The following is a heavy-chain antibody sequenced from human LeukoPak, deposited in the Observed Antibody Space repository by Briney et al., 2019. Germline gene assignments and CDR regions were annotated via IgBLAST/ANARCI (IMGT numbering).Heavy chain of an antibody. J-gene: IGHJ3*02. CDR3: AREYYDSAGRKHAFEN. V-gene: IGHV1-2*02. D-gene: IGHD3-22*01. CDR2: IDPDSGGT. Sequence: ASMKVSYKTSGYTFADYYLHWVRQAPGQGLEWMGSIDPDSGGTNSAQKFQGRVTMTRDTSISTAHMELSRLRSDDTAVYYCAREYYDSAGRKHAFENWGQGTMVTVSS. CDR1: GYTFADYY.